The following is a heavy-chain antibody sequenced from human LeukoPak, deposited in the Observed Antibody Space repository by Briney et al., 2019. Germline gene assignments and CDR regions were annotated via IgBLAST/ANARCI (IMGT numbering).Heavy chain of an antibody. CDR3: ARGPKYDFWSGYYLGGDAFDI. J-gene: IGHJ3*02. CDR1: GGSFSGYY. V-gene: IGHV4-34*01. CDR2: INHGGST. D-gene: IGHD3-3*01. Sequence: SETLSLTCAVYGGSFSGYYWRWIREPPGKGVEWIGEINHGGSTNYNPSLKRRVTISVDTSKNQFSLKLSSVTAADTAVYYCARGPKYDFWSGYYLGGDAFDIWGQGTMVTVSS.